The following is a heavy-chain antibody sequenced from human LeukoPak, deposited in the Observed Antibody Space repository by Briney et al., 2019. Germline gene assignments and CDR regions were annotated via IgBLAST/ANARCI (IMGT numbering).Heavy chain of an antibody. CDR2: ISPSSNYI. CDR1: AFTFNIYS. CDR3: ARDGGYSGYDLNYYYYYYMDV. Sequence: GGSLRLSCAASAFTFNIYSMNWVRQAPGKGLKWLSSISPSSNYIYYADSVKGRFTISRDNAKNSLYLQMNSLRTEDTAVYYCARDGGYSGYDLNYYYYYYMDVWGKGTTVTVSS. D-gene: IGHD5-12*01. J-gene: IGHJ6*03. V-gene: IGHV3-21*01.